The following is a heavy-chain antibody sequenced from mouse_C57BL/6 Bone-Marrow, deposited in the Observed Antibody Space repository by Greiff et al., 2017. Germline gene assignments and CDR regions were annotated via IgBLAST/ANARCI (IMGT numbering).Heavy chain of an antibody. CDR2: IDPSDSYT. J-gene: IGHJ4*01. V-gene: IGHV1-69*01. D-gene: IGHD1-1*01. CDR3: ARTFLTTVVAACYYAIDY. CDR1: GYTFTSYW. Sequence: QVQLQQPGAELVMPGASVKLSCKASGYTFTSYWMHWVKQRPGQGLEWIGEIDPSDSYTNYNQKFKGKSTLTVDKSSSTAYMQLSSLTSEDSAVYVCARTFLTTVVAACYYAIDYCYQGNSATVSA.